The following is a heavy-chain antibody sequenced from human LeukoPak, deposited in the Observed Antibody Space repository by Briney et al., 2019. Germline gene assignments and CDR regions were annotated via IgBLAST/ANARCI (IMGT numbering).Heavy chain of an antibody. CDR1: GGSVSSNNYY. CDR2: IYYSGST. D-gene: IGHD1-26*01. V-gene: IGHV4-39*07. J-gene: IGHJ3*02. Sequence: SETLSLTCTVSGGSVSSNNYYWGWIRQPPGKGLERVGTIYYSGSTYYNPSLKSRVTISVDTSKKQFSLKLSSVTAADTAFYYCARYIVSYPHDAFDIWGQGTMVTVSS. CDR3: ARYIVSYPHDAFDI.